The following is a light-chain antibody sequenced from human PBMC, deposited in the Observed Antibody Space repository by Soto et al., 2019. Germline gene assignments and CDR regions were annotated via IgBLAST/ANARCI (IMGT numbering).Light chain of an antibody. J-gene: IGLJ3*02. CDR2: EVH. V-gene: IGLV2-8*01. CDR3: STYAGSSTL. Sequence: QSALTQPPSASGSPGQSVTISCTGTSSDIGTYNYVSWYQQYPGKAPKLIIYEVHNRPSGVPDRFSGSKSGNMASLTVSGLQGEDEADYYCSTYAGSSTLFGGGTKLTVL. CDR1: SSDIGTYNY.